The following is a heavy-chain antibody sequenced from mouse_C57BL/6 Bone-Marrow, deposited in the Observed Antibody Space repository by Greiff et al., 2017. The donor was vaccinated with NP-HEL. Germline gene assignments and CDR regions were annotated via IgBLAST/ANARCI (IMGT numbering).Heavy chain of an antibody. J-gene: IGHJ4*01. CDR3: VRLLLLREMDY. D-gene: IGHD1-1*01. Sequence: EVKLVESGGGLVQPKGSLKLSCAASGFSFNTYAMNWVRQAPGKGLEWVARIRSKSNNYATYYADSVKDRFTISRDDSESMLYLQMNNLKTEDTAMYYCVRLLLLREMDYWGQGTSVTVSS. V-gene: IGHV10-1*01. CDR2: IRSKSNNYAT. CDR1: GFSFNTYA.